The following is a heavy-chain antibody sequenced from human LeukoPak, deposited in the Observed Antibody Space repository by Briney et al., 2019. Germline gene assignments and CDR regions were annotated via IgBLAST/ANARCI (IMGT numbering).Heavy chain of an antibody. CDR1: GDSISTDYC. Sequence: ASETLSLTCTVSGDSISTDYCWTWIRQPPGKVPEWIGTIYNRDNTYYTSSLASRVTISMDTSKNQFSLKMTSVTAADTAVYYCARGTDAYKVGNYWGQGTLVTVSS. J-gene: IGHJ4*02. V-gene: IGHV4-38-2*02. CDR3: ARGTDAYKVGNY. CDR2: IYNRDNT. D-gene: IGHD5-24*01.